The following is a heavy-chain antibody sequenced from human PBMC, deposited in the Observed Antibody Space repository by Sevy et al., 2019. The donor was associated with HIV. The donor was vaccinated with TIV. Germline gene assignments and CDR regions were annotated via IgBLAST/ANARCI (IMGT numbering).Heavy chain of an antibody. CDR2: ISGSGGST. J-gene: IGHJ4*02. CDR1: GFTFSSYA. D-gene: IGHD3-3*01. CDR3: AKDFWSGYYTSTLTFDY. V-gene: IGHV3-23*01. Sequence: GGSLRLSCAASGFTFSSYAMSWVRQAPGKGLEWVSAISGSGGSTYYADSVKGRFTISRDNSKNTLYVQMNSLRAEDTAVYYCAKDFWSGYYTSTLTFDYWGQGTLVTVSS.